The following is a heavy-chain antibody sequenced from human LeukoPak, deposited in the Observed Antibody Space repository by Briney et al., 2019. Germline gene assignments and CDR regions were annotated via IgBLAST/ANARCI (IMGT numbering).Heavy chain of an antibody. V-gene: IGHV2-5*02. D-gene: IGHD3-22*01. J-gene: IGHJ4*02. CDR2: IYWDDDK. Sequence: SGPTLVNPTQTLTLTFTFSGFALSTSGVGVGWIRQPPGKALEWLAIIYWDDDKRYSPSLKSRLTITKDTSKNQVVLTMTNMDPVDTATYYCAHLYYYDSINYWGQGTLVTVSS. CDR1: GFALSTSGVG. CDR3: AHLYYYDSINY.